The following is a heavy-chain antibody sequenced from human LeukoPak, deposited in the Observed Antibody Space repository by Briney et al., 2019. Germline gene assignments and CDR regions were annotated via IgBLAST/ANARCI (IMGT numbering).Heavy chain of an antibody. CDR3: ARTAYSDYSLGF. Sequence: GGSLRLSCAASGFTFSNYWMHWVRQAPGKGLVWVSRISSDGSSTSYADSVKGRFTISRDNAKNTLYLQMYSLRAEDTAVYYCARTAYSDYSLGFWGQGTLVTVSS. CDR2: ISSDGSST. CDR1: GFTFSNYW. J-gene: IGHJ4*02. D-gene: IGHD5-12*01. V-gene: IGHV3-74*01.